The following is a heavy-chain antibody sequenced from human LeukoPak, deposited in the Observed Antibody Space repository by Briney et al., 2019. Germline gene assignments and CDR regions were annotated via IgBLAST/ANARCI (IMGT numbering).Heavy chain of an antibody. V-gene: IGHV4-39*07. J-gene: IGHJ5*02. Sequence: PSETLSLTCTVSGGSISSSSYYWGWIRQPPGQGLEWIGIIFYSGSAYYNPSLKSRVTISVDTSKNQFSLKLSSVTAADTAVYYCATTHTYNWYDRWFAPWGQGTLVTVSS. CDR1: GGSISSSSYY. CDR2: IFYSGSA. D-gene: IGHD1-20*01. CDR3: ATTHTYNWYDRWFAP.